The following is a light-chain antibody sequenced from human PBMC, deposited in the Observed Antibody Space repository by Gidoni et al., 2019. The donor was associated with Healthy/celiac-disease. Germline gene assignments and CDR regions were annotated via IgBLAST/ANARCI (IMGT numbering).Light chain of an antibody. CDR3: QQYGSSPET. CDR2: GAS. CDR1: QSVSSSY. Sequence: EIVLTQSPGTLSLSPGERVTLSCRASQSVSSSYLAWYQQKPGQAPRLLIYGASSRATGIPDRFSGSGSGTDFTLTISRLEPEDFAVYYCQQYGSSPETFXXXTKVEIK. V-gene: IGKV3-20*01. J-gene: IGKJ1*01.